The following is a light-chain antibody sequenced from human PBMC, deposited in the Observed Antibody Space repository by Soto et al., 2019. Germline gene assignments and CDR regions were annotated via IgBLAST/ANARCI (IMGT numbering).Light chain of an antibody. V-gene: IGKV3-11*01. CDR1: QSVSDY. CDR2: DTS. CDR3: QQRSDWPYT. Sequence: EIVLTQSPATLSLSPGERATLSCRASQSVSDYLAWYQHKPGQGPRLLIYDTSKRATGIPARFSGSGSETDFTLTITSLEPEDFAVYYCQQRSDWPYTFGLGTKLEIK. J-gene: IGKJ2*01.